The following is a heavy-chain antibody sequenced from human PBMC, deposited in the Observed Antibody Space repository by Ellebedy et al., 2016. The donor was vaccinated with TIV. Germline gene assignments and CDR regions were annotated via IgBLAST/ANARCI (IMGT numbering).Heavy chain of an antibody. D-gene: IGHD2-2*01. J-gene: IGHJ4*02. CDR3: AKDLGFCSSPTCWGWGY. Sequence: GESLKISCEGPGFTFSSYAMTWVRQAPGKGLEWVSIISSDSGTTFYTDSVKGRFTISRDNSRNTLLLQMNSLRVEDTATYYCAKDLGFCSSPTCWGWGYWGQGTLVSVSS. CDR2: ISSDSGTT. V-gene: IGHV3-23*01. CDR1: GFTFSSYA.